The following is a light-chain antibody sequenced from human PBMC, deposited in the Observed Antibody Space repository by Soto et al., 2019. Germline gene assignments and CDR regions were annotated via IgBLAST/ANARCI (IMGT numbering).Light chain of an antibody. CDR2: ENN. Sequence: QSVLTQPPSVSAAPGQKVTISCSGSSSNIGNNYVSWYQQLPGTAPKLLIYENNKRPSGVPNRFSGSKSGKTASLSITGLQAEDEADYYCSSYTSSSTPLYVFGTGTKVTVL. CDR3: SSYTSSSTPLYV. CDR1: SSNIGNNY. V-gene: IGLV1-51*02. J-gene: IGLJ1*01.